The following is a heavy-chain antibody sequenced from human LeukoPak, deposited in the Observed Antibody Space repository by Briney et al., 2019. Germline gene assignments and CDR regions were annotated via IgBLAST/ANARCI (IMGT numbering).Heavy chain of an antibody. D-gene: IGHD3-16*01. CDR1: GYTFTGYY. CDR2: ISAYNGNT. CDR3: ARGGSGHIRNAFDI. Sequence: GASVKVSCKASGYTFTGYYMHWVRQAPGQGLEWMGWISAYNGNTNYAQKLQGRVTMTRDTSTSTVYMELSSLRSEDTAVYYCARGGSGHIRNAFDIWGQGTMVTVSS. J-gene: IGHJ3*02. V-gene: IGHV1-18*04.